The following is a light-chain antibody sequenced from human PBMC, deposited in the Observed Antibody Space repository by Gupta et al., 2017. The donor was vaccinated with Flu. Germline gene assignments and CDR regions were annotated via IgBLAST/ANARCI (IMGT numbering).Light chain of an antibody. CDR3: GTWDMSLNAAV. Sequence: KVVISCSGTSFNVGSNYVAWYQQLPGTAPKLLIYDDNKRPSGIPERFSCSRSGTSATLGIAGLQTGDEATYYCGTWDMSLNAAVFGGGTKVTVL. V-gene: IGLV1-51*01. J-gene: IGLJ3*02. CDR2: DDN. CDR1: SFNVGSNY.